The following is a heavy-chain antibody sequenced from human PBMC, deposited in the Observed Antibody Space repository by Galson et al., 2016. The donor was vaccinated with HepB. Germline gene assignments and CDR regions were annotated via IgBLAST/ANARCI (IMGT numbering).Heavy chain of an antibody. CDR2: INPTGVTT. V-gene: IGHV3-23*01. Sequence: SLRLSCAASGFTFSSYVMTWVRQAPGKGLDWVSAINPTGVTTYYADSVKGRFTISRDNSKNTLYLQMNSLRVEDTAEYYCAKREPYCSNGVCYSGWAYGMDIWGQRSTVTGSS. CDR1: GFTFSSYV. J-gene: IGHJ6*02. CDR3: AKREPYCSNGVCYSGWAYGMDI. D-gene: IGHD2-8*01.